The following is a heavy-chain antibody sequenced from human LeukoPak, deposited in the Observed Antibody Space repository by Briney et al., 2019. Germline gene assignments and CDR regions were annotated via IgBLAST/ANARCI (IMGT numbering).Heavy chain of an antibody. Sequence: SVKVSCKASGGTFSSYAISWVRQAPGQGLEWMGRIIPILGIANYAQKFQGRVTITADKSTSTAYMELSSLRSDDTAIYYCARYAVVGAMNWFDPWGQGTLVTVSS. CDR2: IIPILGIA. CDR1: GGTFSSYA. CDR3: ARYAVVGAMNWFDP. D-gene: IGHD2-15*01. J-gene: IGHJ5*02. V-gene: IGHV1-69*04.